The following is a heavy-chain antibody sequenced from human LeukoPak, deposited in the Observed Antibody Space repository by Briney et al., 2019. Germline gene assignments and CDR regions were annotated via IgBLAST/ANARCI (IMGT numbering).Heavy chain of an antibody. CDR3: AKDPGTLYCSGGSCYPPDWFDP. Sequence: PGGSLRLSCAASGFTFSSYAMSWVRQAPGKGLEWVSAISGSGGSTYYADSVKGRFTISRDNSKNTLYLQMNSLRAEDTAVYYCAKDPGTLYCSGGSCYPPDWFDPWGQGALVTVSS. CDR1: GFTFSSYA. D-gene: IGHD2-15*01. CDR2: ISGSGGST. J-gene: IGHJ5*02. V-gene: IGHV3-23*01.